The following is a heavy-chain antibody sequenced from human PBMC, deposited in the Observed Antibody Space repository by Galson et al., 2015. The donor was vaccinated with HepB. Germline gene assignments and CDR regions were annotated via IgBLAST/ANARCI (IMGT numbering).Heavy chain of an antibody. V-gene: IGHV3-48*01. CDR2: IDAPGRAT. J-gene: IGHJ4*02. CDR3: ARYGSGANYQDPFDS. D-gene: IGHD3-10*01. Sequence: SLRLSCAASGFTFNWYAMNWVRQAPGKGLEWVSHIDAPGRATYYAGSVKGRFTISRDNAMNSLDLQMNSLRAEDTAVYYCARYGSGANYQDPFDSWGQGTLVTVSS. CDR1: GFTFNWYA.